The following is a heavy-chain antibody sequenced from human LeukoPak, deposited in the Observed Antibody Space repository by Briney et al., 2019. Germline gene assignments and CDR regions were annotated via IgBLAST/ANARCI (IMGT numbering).Heavy chain of an antibody. CDR2: MNPNSGNT. CDR3: ATPGPYSSGWYDY. J-gene: IGHJ4*02. V-gene: IGHV1-8*02. CDR1: GYTFTGYY. Sequence: GASVKVSCKASGYTFTGYYMHWVRQAPGQGLEWMGWMNPNSGNTGYAQKFQGRVTMTEDTSTDTAYMELSSLRSEDTAVYYCATPGPYSSGWYDYWGQGTLVTVSS. D-gene: IGHD6-19*01.